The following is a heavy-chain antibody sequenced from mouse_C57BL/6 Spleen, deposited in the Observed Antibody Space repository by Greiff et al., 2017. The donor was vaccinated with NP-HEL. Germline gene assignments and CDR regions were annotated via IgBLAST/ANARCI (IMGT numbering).Heavy chain of an antibody. CDR3: ARGDGNVLSMDY. CDR2: IWSGGST. Sequence: QVQLQQSGPGLVQPSQTLTISCTASGFSFTSYGVHWVRQSPGKGLEWLGVIWSGGSTDYNAAFITRRSSSKDNTKRQVFFKMNSLQAADTAIYYCARGDGNVLSMDYWGQGTSVTVSS. V-gene: IGHV2-2*01. CDR1: GFSFTSYG. J-gene: IGHJ4*01. D-gene: IGHD2-1*01.